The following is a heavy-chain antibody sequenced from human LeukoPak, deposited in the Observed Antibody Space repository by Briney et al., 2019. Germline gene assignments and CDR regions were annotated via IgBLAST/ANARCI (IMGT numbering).Heavy chain of an antibody. CDR1: GGSFSGYY. J-gene: IGHJ4*02. Sequence: PSETLSLTCAVYGGSFSGYYWSWIRQPPGKGLEWIGEINHSGSTNYNPSLKSRVTMSRDTSKNQFSLKLTSVTAADRAAYYCASHYSGFNWGIDYWGQGTLVAVSS. CDR2: INHSGST. D-gene: IGHD5-12*01. CDR3: ASHYSGFNWGIDY. V-gene: IGHV4-34*01.